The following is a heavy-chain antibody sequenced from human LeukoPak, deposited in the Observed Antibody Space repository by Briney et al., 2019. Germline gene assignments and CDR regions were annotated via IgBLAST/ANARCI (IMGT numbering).Heavy chain of an antibody. J-gene: IGHJ4*02. D-gene: IGHD1-26*01. CDR1: GYTFTSYD. V-gene: IGHV1-8*01. Sequence: GASVKVSCKASGYTFTSYDINWVRQATGQGLEWMGWMNPNSGNTGYAQKLQGRVTMTTDTSTSTAYMELRSLRSDDTAVYYCARFFQEMGVDYWGQGTLVTVSS. CDR2: MNPNSGNT. CDR3: ARFFQEMGVDY.